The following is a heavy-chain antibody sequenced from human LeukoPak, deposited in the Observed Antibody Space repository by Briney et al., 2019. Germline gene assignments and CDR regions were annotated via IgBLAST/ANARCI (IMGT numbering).Heavy chain of an antibody. J-gene: IGHJ4*02. D-gene: IGHD2-2*01. CDR2: VSTGSNYI. CDR1: GFTFSSYS. CDR3: ARWGSTSCYDY. Sequence: GGSLRLSCTASGFTFSSYSLNWVRQAPGKGLEWVSSVSTGSNYIYYADSVKGRFTISRDNDKNPLYLQMNSLRVEDTAVYYCARWGSTSCYDYWGQGTLVTVSS. V-gene: IGHV3-21*01.